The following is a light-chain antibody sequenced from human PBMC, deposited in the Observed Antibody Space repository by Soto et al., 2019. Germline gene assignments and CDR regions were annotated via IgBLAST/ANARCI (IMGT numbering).Light chain of an antibody. J-gene: IGKJ2*01. Sequence: DIQMTQSPSTLSASVGDRVTITCRASQSISSWLAWYQQKPGKAPKLLIYDASSLESGVPSRFSGSVSVTEFTLTISSLQPDDFATYYCQQYNSYSPRTFGQGTKLEIK. CDR2: DAS. V-gene: IGKV1-5*01. CDR3: QQYNSYSPRT. CDR1: QSISSW.